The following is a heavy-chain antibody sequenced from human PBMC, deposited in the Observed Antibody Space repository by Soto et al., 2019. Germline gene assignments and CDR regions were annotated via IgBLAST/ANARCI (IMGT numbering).Heavy chain of an antibody. Sequence: GGSLRLSCAASGFTFSSYSMNWVRQAPGKGLEWVSYISSSSSTIYYADSVKGRFTISRDNAKNSLYLQMNSLRAEDTAVYYCARDNNWFDPWGQGTLVTVSS. V-gene: IGHV3-48*01. CDR3: ARDNNWFDP. J-gene: IGHJ5*02. CDR2: ISSSSSTI. CDR1: GFTFSSYS.